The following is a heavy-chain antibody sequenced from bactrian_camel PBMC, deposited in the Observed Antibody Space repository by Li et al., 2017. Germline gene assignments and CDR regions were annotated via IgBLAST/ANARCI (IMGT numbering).Heavy chain of an antibody. D-gene: IGHD4*01. CDR1: GYTYGLNC. CDR3: AADVWQHHYDDFDYDNVLDRCGPGQLRAGY. J-gene: IGHJ6*01. V-gene: IGHV3S63*01. CDR2: IGVRDGST. Sequence: VQLVESGGGSVQAGGSLRLSCVAFGYTYGLNCMGWFRQAPGKEREGVAGIGVRDGSTYYADAVKGRFTMSQDNAENTLYLQMSSLKPEDTAVYYRAADVWQHHYDDFDYDNVLDRCGPGQLRAGYWGQGTQVTVS.